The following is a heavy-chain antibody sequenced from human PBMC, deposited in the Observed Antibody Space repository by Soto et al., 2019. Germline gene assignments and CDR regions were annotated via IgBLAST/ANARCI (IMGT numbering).Heavy chain of an antibody. V-gene: IGHV3-7*03. J-gene: IGHJ4*02. CDR3: ARGGGNFDY. CDR1: GFTFTTYW. D-gene: IGHD3-16*01. CDR2: IKQDGSEQ. Sequence: EVQLVESGGGLVQPGGSLRLSCAASGFTFTTYWMSWVRQTPENGLEWVANIKQDGSEQYYVDSVKGRFTISRDNAKNSLYLQMDSLRADDTAMYYCARGGGNFDYWGQGSLVTVSS.